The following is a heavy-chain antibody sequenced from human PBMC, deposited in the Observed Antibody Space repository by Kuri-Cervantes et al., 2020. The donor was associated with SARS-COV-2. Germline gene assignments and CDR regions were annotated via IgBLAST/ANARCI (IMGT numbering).Heavy chain of an antibody. CDR3: ARQSRGATATVTTDYYYYGMDV. Sequence: GESLKISFKGSGYSFTSYWIGWVRQMPGKGLEWMGIIYPGGSDTRYSPSFQGQVTISADKSISTAYLQWSSLKASDTAMYYCARQSRGATATVTTDYYYYGMDVWGQGTTVTVSS. D-gene: IGHD4-17*01. J-gene: IGHJ6*02. CDR1: GYSFTSYW. V-gene: IGHV5-51*01. CDR2: IYPGGSDT.